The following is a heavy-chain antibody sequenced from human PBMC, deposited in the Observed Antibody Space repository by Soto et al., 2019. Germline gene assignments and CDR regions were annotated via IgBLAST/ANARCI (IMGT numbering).Heavy chain of an antibody. D-gene: IGHD3-10*01. Sequence: PGGSLRLSCAASGFTFSNAWMSWVRQAPGKGLEWDGRIKSKTDGGTTDYAAPVKGRFTISRDDSKNTLYLQMNSLKTEDTAVYYCTTDIISMVRGVIPLPYYYGMDVWGQGTTVTVYS. CDR1: GFTFSNAW. CDR3: TTDIISMVRGVIPLPYYYGMDV. J-gene: IGHJ6*02. CDR2: IKSKTDGGTT. V-gene: IGHV3-15*01.